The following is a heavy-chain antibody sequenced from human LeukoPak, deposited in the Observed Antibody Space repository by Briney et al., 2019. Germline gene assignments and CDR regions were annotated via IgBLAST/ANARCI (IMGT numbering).Heavy chain of an antibody. CDR3: AKQDRIAVAGSLYY. Sequence: GGSLRLSCAASGFTLSSYGMSWVRQAPGKGLEWVSTITGSGGGTFYADSVKGRFTISRDNSKNTLYLQMNSLRAEDTAVYYCAKQDRIAVAGSLYYWGQGTLVTVSS. J-gene: IGHJ4*02. D-gene: IGHD6-19*01. V-gene: IGHV3-23*01. CDR2: ITGSGGGT. CDR1: GFTLSSYG.